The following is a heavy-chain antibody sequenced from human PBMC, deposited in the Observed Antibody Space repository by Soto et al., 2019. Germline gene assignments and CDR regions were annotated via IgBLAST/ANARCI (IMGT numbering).Heavy chain of an antibody. CDR1: GGSISNYY. D-gene: IGHD5-18*01. J-gene: IGHJ5*02. Sequence: PSETLSLTCTVSGGSISNYYWSWIRQPPGKGLEWIGYIYYSGSTNYNPSLKSRVTISVDTSKNQFSLKLSSVTAADTAVYYCARAAAMDLLGYWFDPWGQGTLVTVSS. CDR3: ARAAAMDLLGYWFDP. CDR2: IYYSGST. V-gene: IGHV4-59*01.